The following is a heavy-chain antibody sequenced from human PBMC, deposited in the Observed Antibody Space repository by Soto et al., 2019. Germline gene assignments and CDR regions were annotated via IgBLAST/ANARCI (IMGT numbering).Heavy chain of an antibody. CDR2: INAGNGNT. D-gene: IGHD3-22*01. V-gene: IGHV1-3*01. CDR1: GYSFTSYA. J-gene: IGHJ3*01. CDR3: ARDEMSIYDSSGYYV. Sequence: GASVKPSCKASGYSFTSYAMHWVRQAPKQRLEWMGWINAGNGNTKYSQKFQGRVTITRDTSASTAYMELSSLRSEDTAVYYCARDEMSIYDSSGYYVWGQGTMVTVSS.